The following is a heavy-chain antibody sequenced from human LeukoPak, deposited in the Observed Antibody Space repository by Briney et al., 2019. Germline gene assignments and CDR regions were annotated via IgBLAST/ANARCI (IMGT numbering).Heavy chain of an antibody. V-gene: IGHV3-48*03. CDR1: GFTFSSYE. Sequence: PGGSLGLSCAASGFTFSSYEMNWVRQAPGKGLEWVSYISSSGSTIYYADSVKGRFTISRDNAKNSLYLQMNSLRAEDTAVYYCARGVVAATLDYWGQGTLVTVSS. D-gene: IGHD2-15*01. J-gene: IGHJ4*02. CDR2: ISSSGSTI. CDR3: ARGVVAATLDY.